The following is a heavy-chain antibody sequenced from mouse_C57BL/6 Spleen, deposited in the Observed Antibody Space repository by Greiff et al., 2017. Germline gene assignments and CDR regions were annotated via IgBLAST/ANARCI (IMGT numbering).Heavy chain of an antibody. V-gene: IGHV1-52*01. CDR3: VQTPDDGYSYYCDY. D-gene: IGHD2-3*01. J-gene: IGHJ2*01. Sequence: QVQLQQPGAELVRPGSSVKLSCKASGYTFTSYWMHWVKQRPIQGLEWIGNIDPSDSETHYNQKFKDKATLTVDKSSSTAYMQLRSLTSEDSAVYYCVQTPDDGYSYYCDYWGQGTTLTVAS. CDR1: GYTFTSYW. CDR2: IDPSDSET.